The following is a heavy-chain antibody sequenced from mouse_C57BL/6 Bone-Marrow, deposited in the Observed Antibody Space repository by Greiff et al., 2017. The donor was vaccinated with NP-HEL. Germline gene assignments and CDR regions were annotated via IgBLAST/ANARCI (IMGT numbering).Heavy chain of an antibody. CDR3: ARVGRKSAMDY. CDR1: GYTFTDYY. CDR2: IYPGSGNT. Sequence: QVQLQQSGAELVRPGASVKLSCKASGYTFTDYYINWVKQRPGQGLEWIARIYPGSGNTYYNEKFKGKATLTAEKSSSTAYMQLSSLTSEDSAVYFCARVGRKSAMDYWGQGTSVTVSS. J-gene: IGHJ4*01. V-gene: IGHV1-76*01.